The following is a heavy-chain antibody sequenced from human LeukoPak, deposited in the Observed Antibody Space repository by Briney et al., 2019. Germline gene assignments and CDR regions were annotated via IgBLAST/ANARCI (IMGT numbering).Heavy chain of an antibody. Sequence: GGSLRLSCAASGFTFSSYSMNWVRQAPGKGLEWVSSISSSSSYIYYADSVKGRFTISRDNAKSSLYLQMNSLRAEDTAVYYCARVLTIFGVGIDAFDIWGQGTMVTVSS. CDR3: ARVLTIFGVGIDAFDI. V-gene: IGHV3-21*01. CDR2: ISSSSSYI. D-gene: IGHD3-3*01. CDR1: GFTFSSYS. J-gene: IGHJ3*02.